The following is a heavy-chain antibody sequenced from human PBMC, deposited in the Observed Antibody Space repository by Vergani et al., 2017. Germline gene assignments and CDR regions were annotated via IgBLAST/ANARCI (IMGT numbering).Heavy chain of an antibody. CDR1: GFTFSSYS. CDR2: ISSSSSYI. Sequence: EVQLVESGGGVVKPGGSLRLSCAASGFTFSSYSMNWVRQAPGKGLEWVSSISSSSSYIYYADSVKGRFTISRDNAKNSLYLQMNSLRAEDTAVYYCARDQVTVTNDFDYWGQGTLVTVSS. CDR3: ARDQVTVTNDFDY. D-gene: IGHD4-17*01. J-gene: IGHJ4*02. V-gene: IGHV3-21*01.